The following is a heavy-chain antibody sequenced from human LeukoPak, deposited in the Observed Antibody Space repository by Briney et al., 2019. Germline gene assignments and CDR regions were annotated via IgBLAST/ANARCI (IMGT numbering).Heavy chain of an antibody. CDR2: IGTTGSYI. D-gene: IGHD3-9*01. J-gene: IGHJ4*02. Sequence: GGSLRLSCAASAFTFSNYSMNWVRQAPGKGLEWVSSIGTTGSYIFYADSVKGRYTISRDNAKNTLYLQMNSLRAEDTAVHYCARDEYDILTDYDYWGQGILVTVSS. CDR3: ARDEYDILTDYDY. CDR1: AFTFSNYS. V-gene: IGHV3-21*01.